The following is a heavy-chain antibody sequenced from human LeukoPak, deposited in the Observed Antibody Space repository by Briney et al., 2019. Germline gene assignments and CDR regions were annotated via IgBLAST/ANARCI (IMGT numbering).Heavy chain of an antibody. CDR3: ARVRAPAVLTMYFDY. CDR2: ISPGGSTV. D-gene: IGHD4/OR15-4a*01. CDR1: GFTFRSYG. J-gene: IGHJ4*02. V-gene: IGHV3-48*01. Sequence: GGSLRLSCAASGFTFRSYGMIWVRQAPGKGLEWVCYISPGGSTVYYAASVKGRFIISRDDPQNSLYLQMNSLGAEDAAVYSCARVRAPAVLTMYFDYWGQGTLVTVSS.